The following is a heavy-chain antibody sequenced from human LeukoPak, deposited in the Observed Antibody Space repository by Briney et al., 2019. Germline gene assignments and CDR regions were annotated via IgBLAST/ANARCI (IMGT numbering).Heavy chain of an antibody. D-gene: IGHD4-17*01. Sequence: PGGSLRLSCEASEFTLSSYIMHWVRQAPGKGLEYVSAISNNGGSTYYADSVKGRFTISRDNSKNTLYLQMNSLRPEDTAVYYCVRSVTTLSDFHNWGQGTLVTVSS. J-gene: IGHJ4*02. CDR3: VRSVTTLSDFHN. CDR1: EFTLSSYI. V-gene: IGHV3-64D*09. CDR2: ISNNGGST.